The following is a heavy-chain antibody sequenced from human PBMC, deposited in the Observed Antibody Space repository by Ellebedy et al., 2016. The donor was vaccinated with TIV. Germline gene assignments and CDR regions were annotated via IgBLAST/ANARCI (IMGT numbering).Heavy chain of an antibody. D-gene: IGHD3-10*01. Sequence: GGSLRLXCAASGFTFSSYAMSWVRQAPGKGLEWVSAISGSGGSTYYADSVKGRFTISRDNSKNTLYLQMNSLRADDTAVYYCARDPYYGSGYFDLWGRGTLLTVSS. V-gene: IGHV3-23*01. J-gene: IGHJ2*01. CDR3: ARDPYYGSGYFDL. CDR2: ISGSGGST. CDR1: GFTFSSYA.